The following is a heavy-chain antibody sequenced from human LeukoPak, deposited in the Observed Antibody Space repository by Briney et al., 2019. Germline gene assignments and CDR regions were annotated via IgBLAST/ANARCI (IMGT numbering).Heavy chain of an antibody. CDR2: ISSTSTTI. Sequence: AGGSLRLSCAASGFTFNTYSMSWVRQAPGKGLEWLSYISSTSTTIYYADSVKGRFTTSRDNAKNSLYLQMNSLRDEDTAVYYCARDSYDSGTPFDHWGQGTLVTVSS. J-gene: IGHJ4*02. CDR3: ARDSYDSGTPFDH. D-gene: IGHD3-10*01. CDR1: GFTFNTYS. V-gene: IGHV3-48*02.